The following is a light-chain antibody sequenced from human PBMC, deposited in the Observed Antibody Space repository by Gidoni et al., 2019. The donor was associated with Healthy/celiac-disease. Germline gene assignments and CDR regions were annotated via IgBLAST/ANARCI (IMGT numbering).Light chain of an antibody. Sequence: DIVLTQSPGTLSLSPGERATLSCRASQSVSSSYLAWYQQKPGQAPRLLIYGASSRATGIPDRFSGSGSGTDFTLTISRLVPEDFAVYYCQQYGSSRTFGQXTKVEIK. CDR1: QSVSSSY. CDR3: QQYGSSRT. CDR2: GAS. J-gene: IGKJ1*01. V-gene: IGKV3-20*01.